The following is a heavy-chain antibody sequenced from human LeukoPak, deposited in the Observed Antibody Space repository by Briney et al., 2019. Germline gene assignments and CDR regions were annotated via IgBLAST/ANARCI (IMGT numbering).Heavy chain of an antibody. CDR1: GFTFSSYG. Sequence: GGSLRLSCAASGFTFSSYGMHWVRQAPGKGLEWVAVISYDGSNKYYADSAKGRFTISRDNSKNTLYLQMNSLRAEDTAVYYCAKDRGSAAMDVWGQGTTVTVSS. D-gene: IGHD3-10*01. CDR3: AKDRGSAAMDV. V-gene: IGHV3-30*18. CDR2: ISYDGSNK. J-gene: IGHJ6*02.